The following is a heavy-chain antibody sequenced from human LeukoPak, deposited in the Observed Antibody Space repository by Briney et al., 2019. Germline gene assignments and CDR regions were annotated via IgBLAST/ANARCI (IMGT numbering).Heavy chain of an antibody. CDR1: GGSISSYY. V-gene: IGHV4-4*07. Sequence: SETLSLTCTVSGGSISSYYWSWIRQPAGKGLEWIGRIYTSGSTNYNPSLKSRVTMSVDTSKNQFSLKLSSVTAADTAVYYCARDRRIAALDYYYYYGIDVWGQGTTVTVSS. CDR3: ARDRRIAALDYYYYYGIDV. CDR2: IYTSGST. J-gene: IGHJ6*02. D-gene: IGHD6-6*01.